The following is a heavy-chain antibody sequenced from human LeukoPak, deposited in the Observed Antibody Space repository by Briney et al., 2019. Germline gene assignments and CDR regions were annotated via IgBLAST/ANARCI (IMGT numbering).Heavy chain of an antibody. Sequence: GASVKVSCKASGYTFTGYYMHWVRQAPGQGLEWMGRINPNSGGTNYAQKLQGRVTMTTDTSTSTAYMELRSLRSDDTAVYYCARDVPHFGGVIVRFDYWGQGTLVIVSS. CDR2: INPNSGGT. CDR1: GYTFTGYY. CDR3: ARDVPHFGGVIVRFDY. D-gene: IGHD3-16*02. V-gene: IGHV1-2*06. J-gene: IGHJ4*02.